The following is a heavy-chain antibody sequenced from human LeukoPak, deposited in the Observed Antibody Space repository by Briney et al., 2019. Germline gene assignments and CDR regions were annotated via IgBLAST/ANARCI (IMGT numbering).Heavy chain of an antibody. Sequence: PSQTLSLTCTVSGGSISSGGYYWSWIRQHPGKGLEWIGYIYYSGSTYYNPSLKSRVTISVDTSKNQFSLKLSSVTAADTAVYYCAREVTTVVTPDYYYGMDVWGQGTTVTVSS. J-gene: IGHJ6*02. CDR1: GGSISSGGYY. CDR2: IYYSGST. V-gene: IGHV4-31*03. D-gene: IGHD4-23*01. CDR3: AREVTTVVTPDYYYGMDV.